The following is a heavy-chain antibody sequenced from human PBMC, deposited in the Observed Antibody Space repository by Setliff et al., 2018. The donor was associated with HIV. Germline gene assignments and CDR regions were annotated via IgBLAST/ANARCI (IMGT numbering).Heavy chain of an antibody. CDR3: AAFYGATSGQDAFDI. CDR1: GDPMSSASYY. D-gene: IGHD4-17*01. V-gene: IGHV4-39*07. Sequence: SETLSLTCTVSGDPMSSASYYWGWIRQSPGKGLGWIGSIYYSGSTQYNPSPKSRVTISVDTSKNQFSLKLSSVTAADTAVYYCAAFYGATSGQDAFDIWGQGTMVTVSS. CDR2: IYYSGST. J-gene: IGHJ3*02.